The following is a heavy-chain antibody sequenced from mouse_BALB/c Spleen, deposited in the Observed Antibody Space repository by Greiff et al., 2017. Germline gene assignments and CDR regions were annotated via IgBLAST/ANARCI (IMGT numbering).Heavy chain of an antibody. Sequence: QVQLKQSGPELVRPGVSVKISCKGSGYTFTDYAMHWVKQSHAKSLEWIGVISTYSGNTNYNQKFKGKATMTVDKSSSTAYMELARLTSEDSAIYYCARSPTMITTRAWFAYWGQGTLVTVSA. V-gene: IGHV1-67*01. J-gene: IGHJ3*01. CDR1: GYTFTDYA. D-gene: IGHD2-4*01. CDR3: ARSPTMITTRAWFAY. CDR2: ISTYSGNT.